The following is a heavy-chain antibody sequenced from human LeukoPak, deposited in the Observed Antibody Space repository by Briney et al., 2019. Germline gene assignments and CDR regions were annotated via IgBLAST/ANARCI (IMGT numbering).Heavy chain of an antibody. CDR2: IKQDGSEK. J-gene: IGHJ4*02. D-gene: IGHD5-18*01. Sequence: GGSLRLSCAACGFTFSSYWMSWVRQAPGKGLEWVANIKQDGSEKYYVDSVKGRFTISRDNAKNSLYPQMNSLRAEDTAVYYCARWRDSYGYGDYWGQGTLVTVSS. CDR3: ARWRDSYGYGDY. V-gene: IGHV3-7*01. CDR1: GFTFSSYW.